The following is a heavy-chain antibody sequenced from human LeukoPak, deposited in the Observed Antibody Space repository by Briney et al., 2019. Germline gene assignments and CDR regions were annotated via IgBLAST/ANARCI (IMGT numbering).Heavy chain of an antibody. CDR1: GFTVSSNY. CDR2: FYSGGNT. J-gene: IGHJ6*02. Sequence: GGSLRLSCAASGFTVSSNYMSWVRQAPGRGLEWVSVFYSGGNTYYADSVKGRFTISRENAQNSLYLEMNSLSAGDTAVYYCARAKAYYYYGFDVWGQGTTVTVSS. CDR3: ARAKAYYYYGFDV. V-gene: IGHV3-53*01.